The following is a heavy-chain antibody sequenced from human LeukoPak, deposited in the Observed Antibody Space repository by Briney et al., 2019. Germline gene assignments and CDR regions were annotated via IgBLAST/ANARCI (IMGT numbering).Heavy chain of an antibody. Sequence: SGGSLRLSCAASGFTFSSYGMHWVRQAPGKGLEWVAVISYDGSNKYYADSVKGRFTISRDNSKNTLYLQMNSLRAEDTAVYYCAKDTHYYDSSGHDYWGQGTLVTVSS. CDR2: ISYDGSNK. J-gene: IGHJ4*02. V-gene: IGHV3-30*18. CDR1: GFTFSSYG. D-gene: IGHD3-22*01. CDR3: AKDTHYYDSSGHDY.